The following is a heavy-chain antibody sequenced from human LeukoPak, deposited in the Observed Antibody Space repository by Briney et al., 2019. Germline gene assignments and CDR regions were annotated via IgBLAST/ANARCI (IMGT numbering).Heavy chain of an antibody. D-gene: IGHD3-3*01. J-gene: IGHJ6*03. CDR3: ARAITPPPPYDFWSGYSVYMDV. Sequence: ASVKVSCKAPGYTFTGYYMHWVRQDPGQGLEWMGWINPNSGGTNYAQKFQGRVTMTRDTSISTAYMELSSLRSEDTAVYYCARAITPPPPYDFWSGYSVYMDVWGKGTTVTVSS. CDR2: INPNSGGT. CDR1: GYTFTGYY. V-gene: IGHV1-2*02.